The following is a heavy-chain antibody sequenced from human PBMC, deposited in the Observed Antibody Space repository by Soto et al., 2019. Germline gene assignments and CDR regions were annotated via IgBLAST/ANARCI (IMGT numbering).Heavy chain of an antibody. V-gene: IGHV4-39*01. CDR3: ASSWYLYYYDSGMDV. Sequence: SETLSLTCTVSGGSISSSSYYLGWIRQPPGKGLEWIGSIYYSGSTYYNPSLKSRVTISVDRSKNQFSLKLSSVTAADTAVYYCASSWYLYYYDSGMDVWGQGTTVPVSS. CDR1: GGSISSSSYY. CDR2: IYYSGST. J-gene: IGHJ6*02. D-gene: IGHD6-13*01.